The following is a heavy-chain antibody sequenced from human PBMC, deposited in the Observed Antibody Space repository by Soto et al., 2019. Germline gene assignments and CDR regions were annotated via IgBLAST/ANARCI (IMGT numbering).Heavy chain of an antibody. V-gene: IGHV4-31*03. J-gene: IGHJ4*02. CDR3: AVTTVTHGRIDY. D-gene: IGHD4-17*01. CDR2: IYYSGST. CDR1: GGSISSGGYY. Sequence: QVQLQESGPGLVKPSQTLSLTCTVSGGSISSGGYYWSWIRQHPGKGLEWIGYIYYSGSTYYNPSLNSRVTISADTSKHRFSLKLSAVTAADTAVYYCAVTTVTHGRIDYWGQGTPVTVSS.